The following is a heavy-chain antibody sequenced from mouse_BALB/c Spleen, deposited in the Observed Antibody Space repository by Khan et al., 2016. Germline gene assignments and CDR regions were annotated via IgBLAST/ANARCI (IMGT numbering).Heavy chain of an antibody. J-gene: IGHJ3*01. CDR3: SSDYDGFAY. V-gene: IGHV2-6-7*01. Sequence: QMQLEESGPGLVAPSQSLSITCTVSGFSLTGYGVNWVRQPPGKGLEWRGKIWGDGRTDYNSALKSRGSISKDNSKSQAFLKMNSLQTEDTANYSCSSDYDGFAYWGQGTLVIVSA. D-gene: IGHD2-12*01. CDR1: GFSLTGYG. CDR2: IWGDGRT.